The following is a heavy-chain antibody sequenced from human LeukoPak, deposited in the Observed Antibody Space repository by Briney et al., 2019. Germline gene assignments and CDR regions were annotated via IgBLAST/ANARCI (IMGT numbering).Heavy chain of an antibody. V-gene: IGHV4-39*01. D-gene: IGHD3-16*02. CDR2: IYYSGST. Sequence: PSETLSLTCTVSGGSISSSSYYWGWIRQPPGKGLEWIGSIYYSGSTYYNPSLKSRVTISVDTSKNQFSLKLSSVTAADTAVYYCARRQYYDYVWGSYRYTRYFDYWGQGTLVTVSS. CDR1: GGSISSSSYY. CDR3: ARRQYYDYVWGSYRYTRYFDY. J-gene: IGHJ4*02.